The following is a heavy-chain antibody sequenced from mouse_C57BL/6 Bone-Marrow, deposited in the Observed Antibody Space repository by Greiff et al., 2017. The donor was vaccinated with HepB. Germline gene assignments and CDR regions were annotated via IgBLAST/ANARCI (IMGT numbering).Heavy chain of an antibody. Sequence: EVKLMESGGGLVQPGGSMKLSCVASGFTFSNYWMNWVRQSPEKGLEWVAQIRLKSDNYATHYAESVKGRFTISRDDSKSSVYLQMNNLRAEDTGIYYCTGLYGSTMDYWGQGTSVTVSS. CDR2: IRLKSDNYAT. CDR3: TGLYGSTMDY. D-gene: IGHD1-1*01. CDR1: GFTFSNYW. V-gene: IGHV6-3*01. J-gene: IGHJ4*01.